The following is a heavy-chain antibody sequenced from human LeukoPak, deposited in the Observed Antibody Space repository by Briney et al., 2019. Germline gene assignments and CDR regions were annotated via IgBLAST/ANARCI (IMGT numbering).Heavy chain of an antibody. CDR2: VSGSGGRT. Sequence: GGSLRLSCAASGFTFSSFAMSWVRQAPGKGLEWVSVVSGSGGRTFYTGFVKGRFTISRDNSKNTLYLQMNSLRAEDTAVYYCAKDYYDILTGYYPNYYYYGMDVWGQGTTVTVSS. CDR3: AKDYYDILTGYYPNYYYYGMDV. D-gene: IGHD3-9*01. CDR1: GFTFSSFA. J-gene: IGHJ6*02. V-gene: IGHV3-23*01.